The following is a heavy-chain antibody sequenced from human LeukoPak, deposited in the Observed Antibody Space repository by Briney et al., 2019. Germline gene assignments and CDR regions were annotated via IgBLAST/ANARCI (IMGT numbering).Heavy chain of an antibody. J-gene: IGHJ4*02. D-gene: IGHD6-6*01. CDR3: SSWGSTPGVSSDDY. V-gene: IGHV3-15*01. Sequence: PGGSLRLSCAASEFTINDAWMSWVRQAPGKGLEWVGRIKSKTDGGTTEYAAPVKGRFTISRDDSKNTLYLQMNSLKTEDTAVYYCSSWGSTPGVSSDDYWGQGTLVTVSS. CDR2: IKSKTDGGTT. CDR1: EFTINDAW.